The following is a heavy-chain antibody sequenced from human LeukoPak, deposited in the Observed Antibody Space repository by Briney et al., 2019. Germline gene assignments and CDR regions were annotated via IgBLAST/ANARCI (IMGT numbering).Heavy chain of an antibody. CDR2: ISSSGTTK. J-gene: IGHJ5*02. CDR3: ARELTKSGPNWFDP. CDR1: AFTFSSYD. V-gene: IGHV3-48*03. Sequence: GGSLRLSCAASAFTFSSYDMNWVRRAPGKGLEWGSYISSSGTTKYYADSVKGRFTISRDNAKNSLYLQMNSLRAEDTAIYYCARELTKSGPNWFDPWGQGTLVTVSS. D-gene: IGHD3-3*01.